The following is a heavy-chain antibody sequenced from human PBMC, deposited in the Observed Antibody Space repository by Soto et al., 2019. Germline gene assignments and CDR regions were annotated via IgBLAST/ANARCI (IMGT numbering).Heavy chain of an antibody. CDR1: GGSISSSSYY. J-gene: IGHJ6*02. V-gene: IGHV4-39*01. CDR3: ARYYYYYGMDV. Sequence: AETRSLTCTVYGGSISSSSYYWGWIRQPPGKGLEWIGSIYYSGSTYYNPSLKSRVTISVDTSKNQFSLKLSSVTAADTAVYYCARYYYYYGMDVWGQGTTVT. CDR2: IYYSGST.